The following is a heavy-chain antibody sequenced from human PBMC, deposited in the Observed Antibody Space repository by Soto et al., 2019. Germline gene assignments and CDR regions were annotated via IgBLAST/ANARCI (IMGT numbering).Heavy chain of an antibody. Sequence: ASVKGSCKASGYTFASYAISWRRQSPGQGLEWMGWISAYNSNTNSPRGLQERVTITRDMSTSTAYMELSGLRSEDTAVYYCAADVGGYIYGLGKYWGQGTLVTVSS. CDR2: ISAYNSNT. V-gene: IGHV1-18*01. J-gene: IGHJ4*02. D-gene: IGHD5-18*01. CDR1: GYTFASYA. CDR3: AADVGGYIYGLGKY.